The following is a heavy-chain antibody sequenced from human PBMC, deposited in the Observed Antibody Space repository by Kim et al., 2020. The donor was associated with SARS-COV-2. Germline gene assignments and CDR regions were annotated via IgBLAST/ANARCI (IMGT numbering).Heavy chain of an antibody. CDR1: GYSFTSYW. D-gene: IGHD2-2*01. Sequence: GESLKISCKGSGYSFTSYWIGWVRQMPGKGLEWMGIIYPGDSDTRYSPSFQGQVTISADKSISTAYLQWSSLKASDTAMYYCARSEACSSTSCKGGTANDYWGQGTLVTVSS. V-gene: IGHV5-51*01. CDR2: IYPGDSDT. CDR3: ARSEACSSTSCKGGTANDY. J-gene: IGHJ4*02.